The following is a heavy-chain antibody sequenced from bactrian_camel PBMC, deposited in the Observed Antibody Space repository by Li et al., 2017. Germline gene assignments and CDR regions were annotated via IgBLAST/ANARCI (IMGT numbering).Heavy chain of an antibody. Sequence: HVQLVESGGGSVQAGGSQRLSCAASGYDGTMYCVAWFRQVPGKQREGVAAIRTDLVSTYYADSVKGRFTISQDNANNTMYLQMNSLTPEDTAIYYCAANPYAYDGFELSTDGYRHWGQGTQVTVS. V-gene: IGHV3S54*01. CDR2: IRTDLVST. D-gene: IGHD1*01. CDR3: AANPYAYDGFELSTDGYRH. CDR1: GYDGTMYC. J-gene: IGHJ4*01.